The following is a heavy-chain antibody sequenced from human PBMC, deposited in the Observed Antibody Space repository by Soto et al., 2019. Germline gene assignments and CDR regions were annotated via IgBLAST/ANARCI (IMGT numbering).Heavy chain of an antibody. CDR3: ARDRCSSTSCYVGRRLGSLDY. J-gene: IGHJ4*02. Sequence: PGGSLRLSCAASGFTFRGSAMNWVRQAPGKGLEWVSAISGSGGTTYYADSVKGRFTISRDNSKNTLYLQMNSLRAEDTAVYYCARDRCSSTSCYVGRRLGSLDYWGQGTLVTVSS. CDR1: GFTFRGSA. V-gene: IGHV3-23*01. D-gene: IGHD2-2*01. CDR2: ISGSGGTT.